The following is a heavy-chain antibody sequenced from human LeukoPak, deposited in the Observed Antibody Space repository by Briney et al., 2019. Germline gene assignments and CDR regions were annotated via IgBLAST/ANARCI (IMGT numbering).Heavy chain of an antibody. CDR2: VYHTGSS. V-gene: IGHV4-4*02. CDR3: ARGGTTVAGTFWFDP. CDR1: GGSISSSNW. Sequence: PSETLSLTCAVTGGSISSSNWWSWVRQPPGKGLEWIEEVYHTGSSNYNPSLKSRVTISVDKSKSQFSLKLSSVTAADTAVYYCARGGTTVAGTFWFDPWGQGTLVTVSS. J-gene: IGHJ5*02. D-gene: IGHD6-19*01.